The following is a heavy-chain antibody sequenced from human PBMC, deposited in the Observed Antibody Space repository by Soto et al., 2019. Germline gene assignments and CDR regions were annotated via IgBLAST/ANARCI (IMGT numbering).Heavy chain of an antibody. CDR2: IYHSGST. Sequence: KTSETLSLTCAVSGGSISSSNWWSWVRQPPGKGLEWIGDIYHSGSTNYNPSLKSRVTISVDKSKNQFSLKLSSVTAADTAVYYCASSAVAGGGPGMDVWGQGTTVTVSS. CDR1: GGSISSSNW. J-gene: IGHJ6*02. CDR3: ASSAVAGGGPGMDV. V-gene: IGHV4-4*02. D-gene: IGHD6-19*01.